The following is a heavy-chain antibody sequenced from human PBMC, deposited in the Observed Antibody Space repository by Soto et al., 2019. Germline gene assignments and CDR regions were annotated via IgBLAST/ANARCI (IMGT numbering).Heavy chain of an antibody. CDR1: GYTFTSYG. J-gene: IGHJ4*02. V-gene: IGHV1-18*04. CDR3: ARGQIQSDFDY. Sequence: ASVKVSCKASGYTFTSYGLNWVRQAPGQGLEWMGWITAYNDNTNYAQKVQGRAILTIDTPTTTGYMELRSLRSDDAAVYYCARGQIQSDFDYWGQGTLVTVSS. D-gene: IGHD3-3*01. CDR2: ITAYNDNT.